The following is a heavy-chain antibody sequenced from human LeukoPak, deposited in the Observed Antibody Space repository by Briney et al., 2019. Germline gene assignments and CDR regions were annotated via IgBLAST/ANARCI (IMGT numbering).Heavy chain of an antibody. V-gene: IGHV3-13*01. CDR3: VREARGYHYTYFDY. D-gene: IGHD5-12*01. CDR2: VSSGSHA. J-gene: IGHJ4*02. Sequence: GGSLRLSCTASGFTLGSHDMHWVRQIPGQGLEWVAAVSSGSHALFADSVQGRFTVSREDARNSLYLQMNSLGAGDTAVYYCVREARGYHYTYFDYWGQGTLVTVSS. CDR1: GFTLGSHD.